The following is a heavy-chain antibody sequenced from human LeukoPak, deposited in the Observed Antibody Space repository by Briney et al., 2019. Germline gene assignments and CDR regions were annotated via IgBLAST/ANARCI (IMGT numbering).Heavy chain of an antibody. CDR2: IIPIFGTA. CDR1: GGTFSSYA. V-gene: IGHV1-69*13. J-gene: IGHJ4*02. Sequence: ASVKVSCKASGGTFSSYAISWVRQAPGQGLEWMGGIIPIFGTANYAQKFQGRVTITADESTSTAYMELSSLRSEDTAVYYCARARYYYDSSGYPDYYFDYWGQGTLVTVSS. D-gene: IGHD3-22*01. CDR3: ARARYYYDSSGYPDYYFDY.